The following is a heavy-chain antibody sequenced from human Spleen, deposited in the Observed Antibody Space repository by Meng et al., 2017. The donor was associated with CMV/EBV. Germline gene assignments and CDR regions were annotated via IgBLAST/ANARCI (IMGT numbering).Heavy chain of an antibody. D-gene: IGHD6-13*01. J-gene: IGHJ5*02. CDR3: AHSGPVEQQWFDP. CDR2: IYWNDDK. CDR1: GGSISTY. V-gene: IGHV2-5*01. Sequence: TLSLTCTVSGGSISTYFWIWIRQPPGKALEWLALIYWNDDKRYSPSLKSRLTITKDTSKNQVVLTMTNMDPVDTATYYCAHSGPVEQQWFDPWGQGTLVTVSS.